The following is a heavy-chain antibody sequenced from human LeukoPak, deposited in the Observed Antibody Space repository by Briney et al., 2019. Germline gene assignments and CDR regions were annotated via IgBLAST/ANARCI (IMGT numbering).Heavy chain of an antibody. D-gene: IGHD2-21*01. CDR3: ARKSLWFKYYDY. J-gene: IGHJ4*02. Sequence: GGSLRLSCAASGFTFSSYSMNWVRQAPGKGLEWVSSISSSSYIYYADSVKGRFTISRDNAKNSLYLQMNSLRPEDTAVYFCARKSLWFKYYDYWGQGIWVTVSS. CDR1: GFTFSSYS. V-gene: IGHV3-21*01. CDR2: ISSSSYI.